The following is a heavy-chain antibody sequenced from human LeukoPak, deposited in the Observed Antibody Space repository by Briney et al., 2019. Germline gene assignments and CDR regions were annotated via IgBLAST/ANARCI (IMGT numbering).Heavy chain of an antibody. CDR1: GFTFSSYW. CDR2: VKQDGSER. CDR3: AKRATSWYYFEY. Sequence: GGSLRLSCVASGFTFSSYWMSWVRQAPGKGLEWVADVKQDGSERYYVDSVKGRFTISRDNAKNSLYLQMNSLRAEDTAAYYCAKRATSWYYFEYWGQGTLVTVSS. V-gene: IGHV3-7*05. J-gene: IGHJ4*02.